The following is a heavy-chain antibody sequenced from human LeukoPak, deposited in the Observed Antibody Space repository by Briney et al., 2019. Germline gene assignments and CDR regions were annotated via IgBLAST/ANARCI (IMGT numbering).Heavy chain of an antibody. V-gene: IGHV3-48*04. CDR1: GFTFSSYS. CDR2: ITSTGSTI. J-gene: IGHJ4*02. Sequence: GGSLRLSCAASGFTFSSYSMNWVCQAPGRGLEWVSYITSTGSTIYYADSMKGRFTMSRDNAKNSLFLQMNSLRAEDTAVYYCARGSDIVVVPAPLPFDYWGQGTLVTVSS. D-gene: IGHD2-2*01. CDR3: ARGSDIVVVPAPLPFDY.